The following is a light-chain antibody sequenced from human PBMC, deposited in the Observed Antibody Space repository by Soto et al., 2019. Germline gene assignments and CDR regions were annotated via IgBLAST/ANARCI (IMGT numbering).Light chain of an antibody. CDR3: QQYNTWPPIT. V-gene: IGKV3-15*01. CDR1: QNVRSN. J-gene: IGKJ5*01. Sequence: EIVMTQSPATLSVSPGERATLSCRASQNVRSNLAWYQQKPGQAPRLLIFGASTRATGIPARFSGTGSGTEFTLTISSLQSEDFAVYYCQQYNTWPPITFGQGTLLEIK. CDR2: GAS.